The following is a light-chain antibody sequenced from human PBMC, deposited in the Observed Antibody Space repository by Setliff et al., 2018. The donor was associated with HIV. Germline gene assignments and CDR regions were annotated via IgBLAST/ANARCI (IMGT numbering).Light chain of an antibody. Sequence: EIQLTQSPSTLSASVGDRVTITCRASQSISSWLAWYQQKPGKAPKLLIYKASSLESGVPSRFSGSGSGTEFTLAISSLQPDDFATYYCQQYNSYRTFGQGTKMDIK. CDR3: QQYNSYRT. J-gene: IGKJ1*01. CDR1: QSISSW. V-gene: IGKV1-5*03. CDR2: KAS.